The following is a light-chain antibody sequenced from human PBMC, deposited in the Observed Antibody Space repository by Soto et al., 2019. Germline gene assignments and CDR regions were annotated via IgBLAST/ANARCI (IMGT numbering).Light chain of an antibody. CDR1: QSVSSY. CDR3: HQYGNSPQT. Sequence: EIVLTQSPATLSLSPGERATLSCRASQSVSSYLAWYQQKPGQAPRLLIYGASTRATGIPTRFSGSGSGTVFTLTINILEPDDFAVYYCHQYGNSPQTFGQGTKVDIK. CDR2: GAS. J-gene: IGKJ1*01. V-gene: IGKV3-11*01.